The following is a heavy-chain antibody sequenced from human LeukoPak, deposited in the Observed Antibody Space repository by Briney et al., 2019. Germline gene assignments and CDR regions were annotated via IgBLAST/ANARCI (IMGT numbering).Heavy chain of an antibody. CDR2: IRYDGSNK. J-gene: IGHJ5*02. D-gene: IGHD4-17*01. CDR3: AKAPTTVTDIVPPFDP. CDR1: GFTFSSYG. Sequence: GGSLRLSCAASGFTFSSYGMHWVRQAQGKGLEWVAFIRYDGSNKYYADSVKGRFTISRDNSKNTLYLQMNSLRAEDTAAYYCAKAPTTVTDIVPPFDPWGQGTLVTVSS. V-gene: IGHV3-30*02.